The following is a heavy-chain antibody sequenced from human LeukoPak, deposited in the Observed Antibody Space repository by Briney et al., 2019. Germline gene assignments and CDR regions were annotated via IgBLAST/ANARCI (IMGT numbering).Heavy chain of an antibody. V-gene: IGHV4-34*01. CDR1: GGSFSGYY. CDR2: INHSGST. Sequence: SETLSLTCAVYGGSFSGYYWSWIRQPPGKGLEWIGEINHSGSTNYNPSLKSRVTISVDTSKNQFSLKLSSVTAADTAVYYCARGMVRGVIYSMDVWGQGTTVTVSS. J-gene: IGHJ6*02. CDR3: ARGMVRGVIYSMDV. D-gene: IGHD3-10*01.